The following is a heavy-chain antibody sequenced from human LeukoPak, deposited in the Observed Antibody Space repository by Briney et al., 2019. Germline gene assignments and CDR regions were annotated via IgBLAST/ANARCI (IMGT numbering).Heavy chain of an antibody. J-gene: IGHJ4*02. D-gene: IGHD2-2*01. Sequence: SVKVSCKASGYTLPSSDLNWARHATGHTLEWIGWMNPHTANTDSAQKSQRRVTMTRNTSISTAYMELSSLRSEDTAVYYCARGSCSSTSCYVFSLDFDYWGQGTLVTVSS. CDR2: MNPHTANT. CDR1: GYTLPSSD. CDR3: ARGSCSSTSCYVFSLDFDY. V-gene: IGHV1-8*01.